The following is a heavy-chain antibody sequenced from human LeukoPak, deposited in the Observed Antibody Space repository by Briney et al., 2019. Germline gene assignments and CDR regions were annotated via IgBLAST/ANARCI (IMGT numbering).Heavy chain of an antibody. J-gene: IGHJ4*02. CDR2: IYPSGST. CDR3: ARTSPRAATFDY. D-gene: IGHD2-15*01. CDR1: GGSISSYY. V-gene: IGHV4-4*07. Sequence: ASETLSLTCTVSGGSISSYYWSWIRQPAGKGLEWIGRIYPSGSTNYNPSLKSRVTMSVDTSKNQFSLKLTSVTAADTAVYYCARTSPRAATFDYWGQGTLVTVSS.